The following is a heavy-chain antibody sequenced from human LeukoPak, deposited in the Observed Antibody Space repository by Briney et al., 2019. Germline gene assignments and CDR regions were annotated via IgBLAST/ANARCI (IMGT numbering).Heavy chain of an antibody. D-gene: IGHD3-22*01. V-gene: IGHV4-4*07. CDR3: AREYYDSNKAPAFDI. CDR1: GGSFSGYY. Sequence: SETLSLTCAVYGGSFSGYYWSWIRQSAGKGLEWIGRIHTSGTTNSNPSLKSRVTISVDTSKNQFSLKLSSVTAADTAVYYCAREYYDSNKAPAFDIWGQGTMVTVS. J-gene: IGHJ3*02. CDR2: IHTSGTT.